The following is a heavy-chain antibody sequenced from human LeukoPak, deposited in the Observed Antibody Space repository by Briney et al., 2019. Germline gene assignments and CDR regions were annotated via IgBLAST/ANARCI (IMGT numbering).Heavy chain of an antibody. D-gene: IGHD3-10*01. V-gene: IGHV3-74*01. Sequence: SGGSLRLSCTASGFIFSSYCMHWVRQVPGKGLVWISRIFGDGTIINYADSVKGRFTISRDNSKNTLYLQMNSLRAEDTAVYYCASDLVYGPGTWVDWGQGTLVTVSS. CDR3: ASDLVYGPGTWVD. CDR2: IFGDGTII. CDR1: GFIFSSYC. J-gene: IGHJ4*02.